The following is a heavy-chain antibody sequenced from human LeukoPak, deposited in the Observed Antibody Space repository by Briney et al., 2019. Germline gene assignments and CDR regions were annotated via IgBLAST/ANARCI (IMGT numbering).Heavy chain of an antibody. D-gene: IGHD6-13*01. CDR3: ARSYSSSWYYDY. Sequence: GGSLRLSCAASGFTFSSYSMNWVRQAPGKGLEWVSSISSSSSYIYYADSVKGRFTISRDNAKNSLYLQMNSLRAEDTAVYHCARSYSSSWYYDYWGQGTLVTVSS. J-gene: IGHJ4*02. CDR1: GFTFSSYS. V-gene: IGHV3-21*01. CDR2: ISSSSSYI.